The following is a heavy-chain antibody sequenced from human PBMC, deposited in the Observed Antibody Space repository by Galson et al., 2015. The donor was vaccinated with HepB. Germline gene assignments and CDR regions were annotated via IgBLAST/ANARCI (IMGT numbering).Heavy chain of an antibody. J-gene: IGHJ4*02. CDR2: ISGSGGST. D-gene: IGHD4-17*01. CDR1: GFTFSSYA. V-gene: IGHV3-23*01. Sequence: SLRLSCAASGFTFSSYAMSWVRQAPGKGLEWVSAISGSGGSTYYADSVKGRSTISRDNSKNTLYLQMNSLRAEDTAVYYCAKVGPTTVTTGGLFDYWGQGTLVTVSS. CDR3: AKVGPTTVTTGGLFDY.